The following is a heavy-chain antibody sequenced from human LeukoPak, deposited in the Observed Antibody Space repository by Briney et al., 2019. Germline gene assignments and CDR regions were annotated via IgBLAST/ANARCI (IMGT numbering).Heavy chain of an antibody. CDR1: GGSISSYY. V-gene: IGHV4-59*01. J-gene: IGHJ6*03. CDR2: IYYSGST. D-gene: IGHD6-6*01. CDR3: ARELKQLVRPLDPPYYYMDV. Sequence: SETLSLTCTVSGGSISSYYWSWVRQPPGKGLEWIGYIYYSGSTNYNPSLKSRVTISVDTSMNQFSLTLSSVTAADTAVYYSARELKQLVRPLDPPYYYMDVWGKGTTVTVSS.